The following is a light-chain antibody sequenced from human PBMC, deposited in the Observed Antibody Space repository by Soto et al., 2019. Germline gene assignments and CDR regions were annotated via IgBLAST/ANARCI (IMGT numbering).Light chain of an antibody. V-gene: IGKV3-15*01. Sequence: EIVMTQSPATLSVSPGERATLSCRASQSVSNNLAWYQHKPGQAPRLLIFGASTRATGVPTRFSGSGSQTEFTLTISSLQSEDFAVYYCQHYNNWPPMYTFGQGTRWISN. CDR2: GAS. J-gene: IGKJ2*01. CDR1: QSVSNN. CDR3: QHYNNWPPMYT.